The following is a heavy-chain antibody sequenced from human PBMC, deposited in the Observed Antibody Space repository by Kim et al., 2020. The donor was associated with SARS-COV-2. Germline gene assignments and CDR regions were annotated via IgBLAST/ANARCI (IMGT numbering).Heavy chain of an antibody. CDR2: ISSSGSTI. Sequence: GGSLRLSCAASGFTFSDYYMSWIRQAPGKGLEWVSYISSSGSTIYYADSVKGRFTISRDNAKNSLYLQMNSLRAEDTAVYYCARDEGYGSGSYYPYYYYYGMDVWGQGTTVTVSS. CDR1: GFTFSDYY. D-gene: IGHD3-10*01. J-gene: IGHJ6*02. V-gene: IGHV3-11*04. CDR3: ARDEGYGSGSYYPYYYYYGMDV.